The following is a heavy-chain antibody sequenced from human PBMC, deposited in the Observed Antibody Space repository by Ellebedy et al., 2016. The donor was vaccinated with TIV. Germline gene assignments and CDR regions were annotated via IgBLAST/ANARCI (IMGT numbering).Heavy chain of an antibody. CDR1: GFTFNSYT. CDR2: ISSSGSYI. CDR3: AKGPTTRYYYMDV. D-gene: IGHD1-26*01. J-gene: IGHJ6*03. Sequence: GGSLRLXCAASGFTFNSYTMNWVRQAPGKGLEWVSSISSSGSYIYYADSVRGRFTISRDNAKNSLYLQMNSLRAEDTAVYYCAKGPTTRYYYMDVWGKGTTVTVSS. V-gene: IGHV3-21*01.